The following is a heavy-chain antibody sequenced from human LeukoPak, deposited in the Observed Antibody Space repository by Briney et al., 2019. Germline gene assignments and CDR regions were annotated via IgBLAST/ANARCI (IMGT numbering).Heavy chain of an antibody. J-gene: IGHJ4*02. Sequence: GASVKVSCKASGYTFTSFAINWVRQAPGQGLEWMGWINTNTGNSTYAQGFTGRFVFSLDTSVTTAYLQISSLKAEDTAVYYCARAEVYCSGSTCFLYWGQGTLVTVSS. D-gene: IGHD2-15*01. CDR2: INTNTGNS. CDR1: GYTFTSFA. V-gene: IGHV7-4-1*02. CDR3: ARAEVYCSGSTCFLY.